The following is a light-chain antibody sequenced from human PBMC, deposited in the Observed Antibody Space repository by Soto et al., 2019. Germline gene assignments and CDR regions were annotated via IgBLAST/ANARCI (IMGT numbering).Light chain of an antibody. CDR2: DAS. Sequence: DIQMTQSPSTLSASVGDGVTITCRASQSIGSSLAWYQQKPGKAPNLLISDASSLERGVPSRFSGSGSGTEFTLTIRSLQPDDFATYYCQQYNGYSRTFGQGTKV. V-gene: IGKV1-5*01. J-gene: IGKJ1*01. CDR1: QSIGSS. CDR3: QQYNGYSRT.